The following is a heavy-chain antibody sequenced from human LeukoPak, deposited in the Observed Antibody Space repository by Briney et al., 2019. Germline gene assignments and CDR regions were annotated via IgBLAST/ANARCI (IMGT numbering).Heavy chain of an antibody. D-gene: IGHD5-12*01. CDR3: SRDGGAHDIVATICTY. J-gene: IGHJ4*02. V-gene: IGHV3-21*01. CDR2: ISSSSSYI. Sequence: GGSLRLSCAASGFTFSSYSMNWVRQAPGKGLEWVSSISSSSSYIYYADSVKGRFTISRDNAKNSLYLQMNSLRAGDTSVFHGSRDGGAHDIVATICTYWGQGTLVTVCS. CDR1: GFTFSSYS.